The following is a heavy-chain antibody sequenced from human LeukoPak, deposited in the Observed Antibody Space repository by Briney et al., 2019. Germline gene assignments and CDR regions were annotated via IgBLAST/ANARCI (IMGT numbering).Heavy chain of an antibody. V-gene: IGHV1-2*02. CDR3: ARVAEWEPTGAFDI. J-gene: IGHJ3*02. CDR2: INPNSGGT. CDR1: GYTLTELS. Sequence: RASVKVSCKVSGYTLTELSMHWVRQAPGQGLEWMGWINPNSGGTNYAQKFQGRVTMTRDTSISTAYMELSRLRSDDTAVYYCARVAEWEPTGAFDIWGQGTMVTVSS. D-gene: IGHD1-26*01.